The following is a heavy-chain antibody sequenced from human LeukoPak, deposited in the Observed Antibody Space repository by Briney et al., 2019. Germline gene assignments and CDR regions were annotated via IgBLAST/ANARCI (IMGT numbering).Heavy chain of an antibody. CDR2: ISYDGTKT. Sequence: GGSLRLACAASEFTFSRYAMHWVRKAPGKGLEWLAIISYDGTKTYYADSVKGRFTISRDNSKNILYLQMNSPRTEDTGLYYCAKDNGKWDFLALFDHWGQGAHVIVS. D-gene: IGHD1-14*01. CDR3: AKDNGKWDFLALFDH. J-gene: IGHJ4*02. V-gene: IGHV3-30*18. CDR1: EFTFSRYA.